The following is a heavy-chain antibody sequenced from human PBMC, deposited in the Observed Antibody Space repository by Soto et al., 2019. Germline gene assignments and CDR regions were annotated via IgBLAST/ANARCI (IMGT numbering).Heavy chain of an antibody. J-gene: IGHJ6*03. CDR3: ARGGALGPKYYYYYMDV. CDR2: ISGSGGST. Sequence: GGSLRLSCAASGFTFSSYAMSWVRQAPGKGLEWVSAISGSGGSTYYADSVKGRFTISRDNSKNTLYLQMNSLRAEDTAVYYCARGGALGPKYYYYYMDVWGKGTTVTVSS. CDR1: GFTFSSYA. V-gene: IGHV3-23*01. D-gene: IGHD3-16*01.